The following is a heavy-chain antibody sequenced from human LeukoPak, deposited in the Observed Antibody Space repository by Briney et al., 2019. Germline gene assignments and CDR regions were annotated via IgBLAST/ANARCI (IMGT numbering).Heavy chain of an antibody. V-gene: IGHV4-34*01. D-gene: IGHD3-22*01. Sequence: SETLSLTCAVYGGSFSGYYWSWIRQPPGKGLEWIGEINHSGSTNYNPPLKSRVTISVDTSKNQFSLKLSSVTAADTAVYFCARVTMDSSGHYPFYFDCWGQGTLVTVSS. CDR2: INHSGST. CDR1: GGSFSGYY. J-gene: IGHJ4*02. CDR3: ARVTMDSSGHYPFYFDC.